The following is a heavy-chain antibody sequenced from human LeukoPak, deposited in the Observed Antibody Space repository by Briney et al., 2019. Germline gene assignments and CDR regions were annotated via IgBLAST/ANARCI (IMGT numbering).Heavy chain of an antibody. CDR2: IIPILGIA. D-gene: IGHD2-21*01. J-gene: IGHJ4*02. Sequence: ASVKVSCKASGYTFTSYGISWVRQAPGQGLEWMGRIIPILGIANYAQKFQGRVTITADKSTSTAYMELSSLRSEDTAVYYCARNSVTPKYYFDYWGQGTLVTVSS. V-gene: IGHV1-69*04. CDR3: ARNSVTPKYYFDY. CDR1: GYTFTSYG.